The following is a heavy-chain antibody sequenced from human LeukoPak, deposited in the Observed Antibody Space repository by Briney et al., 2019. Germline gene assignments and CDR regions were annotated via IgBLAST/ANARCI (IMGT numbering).Heavy chain of an antibody. CDR1: GGSFSGYY. D-gene: IGHD1-26*01. CDR3: ARGEGSGSYSGSYFDY. J-gene: IGHJ4*02. Sequence: SETLSLTCAVYGGSFSGYYWSWIRQPPGKGLEWIGEINHSGCTNYNPSLKSRVTISVDTSKNQFSLKLSSVTAADTAVYYCARGEGSGSYSGSYFDYWGQGTLVTVSS. V-gene: IGHV4-34*01. CDR2: INHSGCT.